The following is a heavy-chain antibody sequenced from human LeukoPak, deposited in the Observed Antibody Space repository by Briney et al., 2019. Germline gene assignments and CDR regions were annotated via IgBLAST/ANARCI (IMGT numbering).Heavy chain of an antibody. Sequence: PGGSLRLSCAASGFTFSSYGMSWVRQAPGKGLEWVSAISGSGGSTYYADSVKGRFTISRDNSKNTLYLQMNSLRAEDTAVYYCAKSPRGGDNPYYYYYYMDVWGKGTTVTISS. CDR3: AKSPRGGDNPYYYYYYMDV. D-gene: IGHD2-21*02. V-gene: IGHV3-23*01. CDR1: GFTFSSYG. J-gene: IGHJ6*03. CDR2: ISGSGGST.